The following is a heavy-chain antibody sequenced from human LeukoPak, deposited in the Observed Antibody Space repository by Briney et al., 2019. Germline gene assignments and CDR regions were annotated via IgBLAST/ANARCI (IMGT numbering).Heavy chain of an antibody. D-gene: IGHD5-12*01. J-gene: IGHJ4*02. Sequence: GGSLRLSCAASGFTFSSYWMHWVRQAPGKGLVWVSRINSDGSSTSYADSVKGRFTISRDNAKNTLYLQMNSLRAEDTAVYYCARGGYSGYVPFDYWGQGNLVTVSS. CDR2: INSDGSST. CDR3: ARGGYSGYVPFDY. CDR1: GFTFSSYW. V-gene: IGHV3-74*01.